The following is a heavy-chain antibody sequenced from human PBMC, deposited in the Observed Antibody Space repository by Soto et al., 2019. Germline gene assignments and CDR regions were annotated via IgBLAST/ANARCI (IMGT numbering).Heavy chain of an antibody. J-gene: IGHJ4*02. CDR2: IIPILGIA. CDR1: GGTFSSYT. CDR3: ARAVEVSGERFDY. Sequence: QVQLVQSGAEVQKPGSSVKVSCKASGGTFSSYTISWVRQAPGQGLEWMGRIIPILGIANYAQKFQGRVTITADKSTSTAYMELSSLRSEDTAVYYCARAVEVSGERFDYWGQGTLVTVSS. D-gene: IGHD1-1*01. V-gene: IGHV1-69*02.